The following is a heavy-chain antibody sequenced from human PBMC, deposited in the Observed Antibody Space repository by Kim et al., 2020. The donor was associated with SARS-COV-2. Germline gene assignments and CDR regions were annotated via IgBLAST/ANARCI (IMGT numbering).Heavy chain of an antibody. D-gene: IGHD6-19*01. CDR2: FN. CDR3: ARTYSGWADY. J-gene: IGHJ4*02. V-gene: IGHV6-1*01. Sequence: FNDYALSLKSRITSNPDTSKNQFSLQLNSVTPEDTAVYYCARTYSGWADYWGQRTLVTVSS.